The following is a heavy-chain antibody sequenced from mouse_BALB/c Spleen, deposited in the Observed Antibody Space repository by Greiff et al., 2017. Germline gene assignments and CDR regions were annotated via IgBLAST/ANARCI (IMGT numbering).Heavy chain of an antibody. J-gene: IGHJ4*01. Sequence: EVMLVESGGGLVQPGGSLRLSCATSGFTFTDYYMSWVRQPPGKALEWLGFIRNKANGYTTEYSASVKGRFTISRDNSQSILYLQMNTLRAEDSATYYCARDGVRYGYYAMDYWGQGTSVTVSS. V-gene: IGHV7-3*02. CDR3: ARDGVRYGYYAMDY. D-gene: IGHD1-1*01. CDR2: IRNKANGYTT. CDR1: GFTFTDYY.